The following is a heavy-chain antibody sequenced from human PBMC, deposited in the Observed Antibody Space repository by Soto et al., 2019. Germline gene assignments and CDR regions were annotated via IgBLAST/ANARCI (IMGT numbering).Heavy chain of an antibody. J-gene: IGHJ4*02. CDR3: ARALYDSSGYYYVRDDNFDY. V-gene: IGHV1-46*01. CDR1: GYTFTSYY. Sequence: GASVKVSCKASGYTFTSYYMHWVRQAPGQGLEWMGIINPSGGSTSYAQKFQGRVTMTRGTSTSTVYIELSSLRSEDTAVYYCARALYDSSGYYYVRDDNFDYWGQGTLVTVSS. D-gene: IGHD3-22*01. CDR2: INPSGGST.